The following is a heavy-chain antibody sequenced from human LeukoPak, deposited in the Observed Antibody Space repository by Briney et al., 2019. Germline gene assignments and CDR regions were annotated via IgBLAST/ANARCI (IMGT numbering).Heavy chain of an antibody. CDR2: INHSGST. J-gene: IGHJ3*02. CDR1: GGSFSGYY. Sequence: SETLSLTCAVYGGSFSGYYWSWIRQPPGKGLEWIGEINHSGSTNYNPSLKSRVTISVDTSKNQFSLKLSSVTAADTAVYYCATDYGDYEGGSAFDIWGQGTMVTVSS. D-gene: IGHD4-17*01. CDR3: ATDYGDYEGGSAFDI. V-gene: IGHV4-34*01.